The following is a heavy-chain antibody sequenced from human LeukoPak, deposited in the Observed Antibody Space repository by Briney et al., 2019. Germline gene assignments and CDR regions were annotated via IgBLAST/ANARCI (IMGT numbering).Heavy chain of an antibody. V-gene: IGHV3-23*01. CDR1: GFTFSSNA. Sequence: GGSLRLSCAASGFTFSSNAMSWVRQAPGKGLEWISGISGSGANTYYADSVKGRFTISRDNSKNTLYLQMNSLRAEDTAVYYCAGYCSTTSCYFSPNWFDPWGQGTLVTVSS. CDR3: AGYCSTTSCYFSPNWFDP. CDR2: ISGSGANT. J-gene: IGHJ5*02. D-gene: IGHD2-2*01.